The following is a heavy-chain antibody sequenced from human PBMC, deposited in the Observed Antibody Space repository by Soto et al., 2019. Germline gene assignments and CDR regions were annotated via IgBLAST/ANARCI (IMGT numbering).Heavy chain of an antibody. V-gene: IGHV4-39*02. CDR2: IYYSGST. J-gene: IGHJ6*02. Sequence: PSETLSLTFTVSGGSTSSSSYYWGWIRQPPGKGLEWIGSIYYSGSTYYNPSLKSRVTISVDTSKKQFSLRLTSVTAAETGVYFCARVRGRAESAPSGMDLWGQGTTVTVSS. CDR3: ARVRGRAESAPSGMDL. CDR1: GGSTSSSSYY. D-gene: IGHD5-12*01.